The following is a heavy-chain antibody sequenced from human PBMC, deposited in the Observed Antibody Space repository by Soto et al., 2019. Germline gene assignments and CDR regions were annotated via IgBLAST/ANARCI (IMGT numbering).Heavy chain of an antibody. V-gene: IGHV5-10-1*01. D-gene: IGHD2-2*02. J-gene: IGHJ4*02. CDR1: GYSFTSYW. CDR2: IDPSDSYT. Sequence: GESLKISCKGSGYSFTSYWISWVRQMPGKGLEWMGRIDPSDSYTNYSPSFQGHVTISADKSISTAYLQWSSLKASDTAMYYCARQACSSTSCDSVEFDYWGQGTLVTVSS. CDR3: ARQACSSTSCDSVEFDY.